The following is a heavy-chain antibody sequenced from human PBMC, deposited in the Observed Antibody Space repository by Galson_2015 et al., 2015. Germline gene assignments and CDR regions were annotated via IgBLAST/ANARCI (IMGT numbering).Heavy chain of an antibody. CDR1: GDSIATNY. J-gene: IGHJ5*01. CDR2: MYNGGST. Sequence: SETLSLTCGVSGDSIATNYWSWIRQVPGRGLEWIGYMYNGGSTDYNPSLESRVTISADTSKNQFSLKLRYATTADTAIYYCARSADTYQWLDSWGHGVLVTVS. CDR3: ARSADTYQWLDS. D-gene: IGHD2-21*01. V-gene: IGHV4-59*01.